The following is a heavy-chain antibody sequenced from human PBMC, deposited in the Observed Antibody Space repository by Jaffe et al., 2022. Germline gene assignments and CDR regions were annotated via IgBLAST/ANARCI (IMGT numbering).Heavy chain of an antibody. D-gene: IGHD1-26*01. J-gene: IGHJ5*02. Sequence: QVQLQESGPGLVKPSETLSLTCAVSGYSISSGYYWGWIRQPPGKGLEWIGSIYHSGSTYYNPSLKSRVTISVDTSKNQFSLKLSSVTAADTAVYYCARREWELLRAGGNWFDPWGQGTLVTVSS. CDR3: ARREWELLRAGGNWFDP. CDR1: GYSISSGYY. V-gene: IGHV4-38-2*01. CDR2: IYHSGST.